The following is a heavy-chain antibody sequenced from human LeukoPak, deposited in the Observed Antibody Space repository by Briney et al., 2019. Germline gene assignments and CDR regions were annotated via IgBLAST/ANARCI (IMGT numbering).Heavy chain of an antibody. CDR2: ISYDGSNK. D-gene: IGHD3-22*01. CDR3: AKDRTMIVYPSWFDP. CDR1: GFTFSSYG. J-gene: IGHJ5*02. Sequence: GGSLSLSCAASGFTFSSYGMHWVRPAPGRXLEWVAVISYDGSNKYYADSVKGRFTISRDNSKNTLYLQMNSLRAEDTAVYYCAKDRTMIVYPSWFDPWGQGTLVTVSS. V-gene: IGHV3-30*18.